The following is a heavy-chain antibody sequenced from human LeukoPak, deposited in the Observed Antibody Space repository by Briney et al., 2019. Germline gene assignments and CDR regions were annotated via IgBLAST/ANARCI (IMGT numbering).Heavy chain of an antibody. Sequence: PGGSLRLSCAASGFTFSSYATHWVRQAPGKGLEWVAVISYDGSNKYYADSVKGRFTISRDNSKNTLYLQMNSLRAEDTAVYYCATDDYWGQGTLVTVSS. CDR1: GFTFSSYA. CDR2: ISYDGSNK. V-gene: IGHV3-30*04. CDR3: ATDDY. J-gene: IGHJ4*02.